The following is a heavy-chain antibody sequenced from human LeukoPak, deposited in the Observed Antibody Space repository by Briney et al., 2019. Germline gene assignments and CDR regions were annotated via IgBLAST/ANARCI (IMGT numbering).Heavy chain of an antibody. J-gene: IGHJ4*02. V-gene: IGHV1-69*04. Sequence: ASVKVSCKASGGTFSSYAISWVRQAPGQGLEWMGRIIPILGIANYAQKFQGRVTITADKSTSTAYMELSSLRSEDTAVYYCARGGQYSGYDPIYFDYWGQGTLVTVSS. D-gene: IGHD5-12*01. CDR2: IIPILGIA. CDR1: GGTFSSYA. CDR3: ARGGQYSGYDPIYFDY.